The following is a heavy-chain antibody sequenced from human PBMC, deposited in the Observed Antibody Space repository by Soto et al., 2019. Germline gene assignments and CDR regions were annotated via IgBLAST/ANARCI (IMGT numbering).Heavy chain of an antibody. V-gene: IGHV1-69*12. D-gene: IGHD2-2*01. CDR3: ARDPCISTTCYHDY. CDR1: GDAFMTYA. CDR2: IIPIFGTA. J-gene: IGHJ4*02. Sequence: QVQLVQSGAEVKNPGSSVKVSCKASGDAFMTYAVSWVRQAPGQGLEWMGGIIPIFGTANYAQKFQGRVTITAYESTSTTYMELSSLRSEDTAVYYCARDPCISTTCYHDYWGQGTLVTVS.